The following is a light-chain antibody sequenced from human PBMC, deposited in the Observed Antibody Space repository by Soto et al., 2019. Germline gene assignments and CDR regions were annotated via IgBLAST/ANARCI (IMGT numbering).Light chain of an antibody. Sequence: SFLTQSPATLSLSPGERATVSCRAIQTAISDYLAWYQQKPGQAPRLLIYGTSSRASGVPDRFSGSTSGTDFILTINRLEPEDFAVYYCQQGFTFGPGTRVD. CDR3: QQGFT. CDR1: QTAISDY. CDR2: GTS. J-gene: IGKJ3*01. V-gene: IGKV3D-20*02.